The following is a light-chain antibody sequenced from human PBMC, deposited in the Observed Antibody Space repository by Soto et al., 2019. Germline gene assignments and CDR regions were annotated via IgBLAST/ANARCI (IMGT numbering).Light chain of an antibody. CDR1: SSDVGGYNY. Sequence: QSALTQPASVSGSPGQSITISCTGTSSDVGGYNYVSWYQQHPGKAPKLMIYEVSNRPSGVSNSFSGSKSGNTASLTISGLQAEDEADYYCSSYTSSSTLVFGGGTKVTVL. V-gene: IGLV2-14*01. CDR3: SSYTSSSTLV. CDR2: EVS. J-gene: IGLJ2*01.